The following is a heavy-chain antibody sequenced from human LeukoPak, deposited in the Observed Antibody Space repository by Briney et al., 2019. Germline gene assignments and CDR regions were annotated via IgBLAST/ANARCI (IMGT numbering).Heavy chain of an antibody. Sequence: PSETLSLTCTVSGGSISSSNYYWGWIRQPPGKGLEWIGSLYYTGSTYSNPSLKSRVTISVDTSKNQFSLKLSSVTAADTALYFCAGQKASSSWYYFDLWGQGTLVTVSS. CDR3: AGQKASSSWYYFDL. J-gene: IGHJ4*02. CDR2: LYYTGST. CDR1: GGSISSSNYY. D-gene: IGHD6-13*01. V-gene: IGHV4-39*01.